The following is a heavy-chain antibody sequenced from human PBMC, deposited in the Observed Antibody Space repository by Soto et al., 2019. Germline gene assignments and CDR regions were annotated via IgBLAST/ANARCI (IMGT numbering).Heavy chain of an antibody. CDR3: AKVDDYYDSGNSFDS. CDR1: GFTFSSYA. Sequence: HPGGSLRLSCAASGFTFSSYAMTWVRQAPGKGLEWVSAISGSGASTYYADSVKGRFSISRDNSKNTLYLQMNSLRAEDTAVYYCAKVDDYYDSGNSFDSWGQGILVTVSS. D-gene: IGHD3-22*01. J-gene: IGHJ4*02. CDR2: ISGSGAST. V-gene: IGHV3-23*01.